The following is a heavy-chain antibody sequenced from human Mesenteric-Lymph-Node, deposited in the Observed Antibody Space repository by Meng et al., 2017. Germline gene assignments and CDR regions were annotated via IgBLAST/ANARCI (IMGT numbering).Heavy chain of an antibody. Sequence: QVQLVQSGAEVKKPGSSVTVACKTSGGSLSTHTFSWVRQAPGQGLEWMGGLIAVFDKTKAAPRFQDRVTFTADESTSTAYMELSSLTFDDTAVYFCARGRRNEPLFDYWGQGTLVTVSS. V-gene: IGHV1-69*13. J-gene: IGHJ4*02. D-gene: IGHD1-14*01. CDR1: GGSLSTHT. CDR2: LIAVFDKT. CDR3: ARGRRNEPLFDY.